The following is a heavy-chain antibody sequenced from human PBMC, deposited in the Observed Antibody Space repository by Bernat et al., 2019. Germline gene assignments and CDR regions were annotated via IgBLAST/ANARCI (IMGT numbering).Heavy chain of an antibody. D-gene: IGHD2-2*01. V-gene: IGHV3-21*01. CDR2: ISSSSSYI. CDR1: GFTFSSYS. CDR3: AGGAAGMPDY. J-gene: IGHJ4*02. Sequence: EVQLVESGGGLVKPGGSLRLSCAASGFTFSSYSMNWVRQAPGKGLEWVSSISSSSSYIYYADSVKGRFTISRDNAKNSLYLQMNSLRAEDTAVYYCAGGAAGMPDYWGQGTLVTVSS.